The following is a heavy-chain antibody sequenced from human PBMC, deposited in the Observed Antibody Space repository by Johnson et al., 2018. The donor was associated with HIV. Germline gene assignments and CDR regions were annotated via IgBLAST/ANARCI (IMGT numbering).Heavy chain of an antibody. CDR2: IRSKAKSYAT. D-gene: IGHD6-19*01. CDR3: TSGKSWLAVDAFDI. V-gene: IGHV3-73*02. Sequence: VQLVESGGGLVQPGGSLKLPCAASGFTFSGPAMHWVRQASGKGLEWVGRIRSKAKSYATAYAASVKGRFTISRDDSKNRAYLQMNSLKTEDTAVYYCTSGKSWLAVDAFDIWGQGTMVTVSS. J-gene: IGHJ3*02. CDR1: GFTFSGPA.